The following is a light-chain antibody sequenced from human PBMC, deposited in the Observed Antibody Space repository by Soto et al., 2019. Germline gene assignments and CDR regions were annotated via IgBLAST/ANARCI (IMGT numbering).Light chain of an antibody. CDR1: QSVSRN. CDR3: QQYNGLPYT. CDR2: GAS. V-gene: IGKV3-15*01. Sequence: EIVMTQSPATLSVSPGERATLSCRASQSVSRNLAWYRQKPGHAPRLLIYGASTRATATPARFSGSGSGTEFTLTISSLQSEDFALYYCQQYNGLPYTFGQGTKVDIK. J-gene: IGKJ2*01.